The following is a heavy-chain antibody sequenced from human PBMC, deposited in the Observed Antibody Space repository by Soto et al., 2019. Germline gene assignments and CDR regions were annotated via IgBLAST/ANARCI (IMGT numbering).Heavy chain of an antibody. CDR3: ARERGWLRSYNWFDP. J-gene: IGHJ5*02. CDR2: INSEGSST. D-gene: IGHD5-12*01. CDR1: GLTCCSYW. V-gene: IGHV3-74*01. Sequence: PVGSLRLSCASSGLTCCSYWLHLVRQAPGKGLVWVSRINSEGSSTSYANSVKGRFTISRDNAKNTLYLQMNSLRAEDTAVYYCARERGWLRSYNWFDPWGQGTLVTVSS.